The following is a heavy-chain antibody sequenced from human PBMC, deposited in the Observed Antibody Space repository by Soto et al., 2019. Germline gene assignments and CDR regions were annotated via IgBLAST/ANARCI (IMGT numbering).Heavy chain of an antibody. D-gene: IGHD3-22*01. CDR2: MNPNSGNT. CDR1: GYTFTSYD. Sequence: QVQLVQSGAEVKKPGASVKVSCKASGYTFTSYDINWVRQATGQGLEWMGWMNPNSGNTGYAQKFQGRVTMTRNTSISTAYMELSRLISEDTAVYYCARADSYDRRGYLLPCGYWGQGTLVTVSS. J-gene: IGHJ4*02. CDR3: ARADSYDRRGYLLPCGY. V-gene: IGHV1-8*01.